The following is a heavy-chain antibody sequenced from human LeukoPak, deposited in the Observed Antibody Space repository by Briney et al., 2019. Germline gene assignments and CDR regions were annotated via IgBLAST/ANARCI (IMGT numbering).Heavy chain of an antibody. V-gene: IGHV5-10-1*01. CDR3: ARATLIAAAGQYNWFDP. Sequence: GESLRISCKGSGYSFTSYWISWVRQMPGKGLEWMGRIDPSDSYTNYSPSFQGHVTISADKSISTAYLQWSSLKASDTAMYYCARATLIAAAGQYNWFDPWGHGTLVTVSS. D-gene: IGHD6-13*01. CDR2: IDPSDSYT. J-gene: IGHJ5*02. CDR1: GYSFTSYW.